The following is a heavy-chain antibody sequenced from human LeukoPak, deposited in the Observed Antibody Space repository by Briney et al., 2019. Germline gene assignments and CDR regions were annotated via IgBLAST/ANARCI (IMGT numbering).Heavy chain of an antibody. J-gene: IGHJ5*02. CDR3: ARTIKSGNYYWFDP. D-gene: IGHD1-26*01. CDR1: GGSISNYY. Sequence: SETLSLTCTVSGGSISNYYWSWIRQPPGGGLEWIGFISYTGSTNYNPPLKSRVTVSVDTSKNQFSLKVTSVTAADTAVYYCARTIKSGNYYWFDPWGQGTLVTVSS. CDR2: ISYTGST. V-gene: IGHV4-59*01.